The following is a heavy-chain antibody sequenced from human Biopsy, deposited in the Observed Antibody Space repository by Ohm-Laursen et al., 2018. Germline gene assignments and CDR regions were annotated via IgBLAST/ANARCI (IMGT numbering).Heavy chain of an antibody. CDR1: GESMGTYY. V-gene: IGHV4-59*01. J-gene: IGHJ5*01. Sequence: SETLSLTCTVSGESMGTYYWTWIRQPPGKGLEWIASIYYSGTTNKNPSLKSRVTISVDTSKRQFYLELSSVTAADTAIYYCARVRGGFLEWFDYWGQGPLITVSS. CDR2: IYYSGTT. D-gene: IGHD3-3*01. CDR3: ARVRGGFLEWFDY.